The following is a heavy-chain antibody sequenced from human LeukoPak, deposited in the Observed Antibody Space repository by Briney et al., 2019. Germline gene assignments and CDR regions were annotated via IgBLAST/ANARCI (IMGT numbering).Heavy chain of an antibody. CDR2: ISGSGGST. Sequence: PGGSLRLSCAASGFTFSSYAMSWVRQAPGKGLEWVSAISGSGGSTYYADSVKGRFTISRDNSKNTPYLQMNSLRAEDTAVYYCARDRSGDTAMTRMDVWGQGTTVTVSS. CDR3: ARDRSGDTAMTRMDV. D-gene: IGHD5-18*01. V-gene: IGHV3-23*01. J-gene: IGHJ6*02. CDR1: GFTFSSYA.